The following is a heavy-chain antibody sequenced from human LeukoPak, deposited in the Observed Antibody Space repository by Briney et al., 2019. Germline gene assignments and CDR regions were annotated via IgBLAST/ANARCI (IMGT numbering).Heavy chain of an antibody. V-gene: IGHV3-53*01. CDR1: GFTVSDNY. J-gene: IGHJ5*02. CDR3: ARDAPQVPAAGVLAS. Sequence: GGSLRLSCAASGFTVSDNYMSWVRQAPGKGLEWVLVMYSGGDTYYANSVKGRFTFSRDISKNTLYLQMNGLRTEDTAMYYCARDAPQVPAAGVLASWGQGTLVTVSS. D-gene: IGHD6-13*01. CDR2: MYSGGDT.